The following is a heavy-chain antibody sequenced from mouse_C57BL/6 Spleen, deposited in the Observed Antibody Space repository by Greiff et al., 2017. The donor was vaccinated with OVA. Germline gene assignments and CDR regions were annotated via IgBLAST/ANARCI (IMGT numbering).Heavy chain of an antibody. V-gene: IGHV1-18*01. CDR2: INPNNGGT. CDR3: ARDGYGGAWFAY. D-gene: IGHD2-2*01. Sequence: VQLQQSGPELVKPGASVTIPCKASGYTFTDYNMDWVKQSHGKSLEWIGDINPNNGGTIYNQHFKGKATLTVDKYSRTAYVELRSLTSEDTAIYYCARDGYGGAWFAYWGQGTLVTVSA. CDR1: GYTFTDYN. J-gene: IGHJ3*01.